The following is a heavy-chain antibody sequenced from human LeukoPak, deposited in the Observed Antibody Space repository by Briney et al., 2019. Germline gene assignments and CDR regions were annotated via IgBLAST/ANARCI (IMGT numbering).Heavy chain of an antibody. J-gene: IGHJ4*02. CDR3: ARYYSGYDLNWSTVPPYFDY. Sequence: SETLSLTCTVSGGSISSYYWSWIRQPPGKGLEWIGYIYYSGSTNYNPSLKSRVTISVDTSKNQFSLKLSSVTAADTAVYYCARYYSGYDLNWSTVPPYFDYWGQGTLVTVSS. CDR2: IYYSGST. CDR1: GGSISSYY. D-gene: IGHD5-12*01. V-gene: IGHV4-59*08.